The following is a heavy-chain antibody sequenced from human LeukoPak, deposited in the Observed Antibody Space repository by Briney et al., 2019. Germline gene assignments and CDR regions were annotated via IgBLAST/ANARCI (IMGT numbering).Heavy chain of an antibody. CDR2: INPKSGGT. D-gene: IGHD6-13*01. J-gene: IGHJ4*02. Sequence: ASVKVSCKASGYSFTGYYIHWVRQATGQGLEWMGWINPKSGGTNYAQKFQGRVTMTRDTSISAAYMELSRLRSDDTAVFYCASRSTSSSAYYWGQGTLVTVSS. V-gene: IGHV1-2*02. CDR3: ASRSTSSSAYY. CDR1: GYSFTGYY.